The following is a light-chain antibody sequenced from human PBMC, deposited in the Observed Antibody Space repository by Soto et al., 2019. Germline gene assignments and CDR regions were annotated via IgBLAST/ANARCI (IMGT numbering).Light chain of an antibody. V-gene: IGLV1-51*01. CDR3: GSWDSSLSAYV. J-gene: IGLJ1*01. Sequence: VLTQPPSVSGAPGQRVTISCTGSSSNIGAGYDVHWYQQLPGTAPKLLIYDDDKRPSGIPDRFSGSKSGTSATLGITGFQTGDEADHYCGSWDSSLSAYVFGTGTKVTVL. CDR1: SSNIGAGYD. CDR2: DDD.